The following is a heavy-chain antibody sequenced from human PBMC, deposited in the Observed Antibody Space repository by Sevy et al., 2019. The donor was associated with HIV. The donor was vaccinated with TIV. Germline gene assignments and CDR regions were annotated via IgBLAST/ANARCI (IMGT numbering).Heavy chain of an antibody. CDR2: IYYSGST. J-gene: IGHJ6*03. V-gene: IGHV4-39*01. D-gene: IGHD6-19*01. CDR1: GGSISSSSYY. Sequence: SQTLSLTCTVSGGSISSSSYYWGWIRQPPGKGLEWIGSIYYSGSTYYNPSLKSRVTISVDTSKNQFSLKLSSVTAADTAVYYCARVWLPGDEYYYYYYYMDVWGKGTTVTVSS. CDR3: ARVWLPGDEYYYYYYYMDV.